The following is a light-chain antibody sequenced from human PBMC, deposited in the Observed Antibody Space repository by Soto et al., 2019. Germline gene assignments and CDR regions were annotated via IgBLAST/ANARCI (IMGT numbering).Light chain of an antibody. J-gene: IGKJ1*01. V-gene: IGKV1-27*01. CDR3: QQYYDTPPT. CDR2: WAS. Sequence: DIQMTQSPSSLSASVGDRVTITCRASQGIRNDLGWYQQKPGQPPKLLIYWASIRESGVPDRISGSGSGTDFTLTIGSLQAEDVAVYYCQQYYDTPPTFGQGTKVEIK. CDR1: QGIRND.